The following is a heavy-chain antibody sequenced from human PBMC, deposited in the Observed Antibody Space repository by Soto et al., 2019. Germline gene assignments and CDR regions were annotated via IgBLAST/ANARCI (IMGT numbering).Heavy chain of an antibody. V-gene: IGHV4-34*01. J-gene: IGHJ4*02. CDR1: GGSFSGYY. CDR3: AREKPYSSSWYHDY. CDR2: INHSGST. Sequence: QVQLQQWGAGLLKPSETLSLTCAVYGGSFSGYYWSWIRQPPGKGVEWIGEINHSGSTNYNPSLKSRVTISVDTSKNQFSLRLSSVTAADTAVYYCAREKPYSSSWYHDYWGQGTLVTVSS. D-gene: IGHD6-13*01.